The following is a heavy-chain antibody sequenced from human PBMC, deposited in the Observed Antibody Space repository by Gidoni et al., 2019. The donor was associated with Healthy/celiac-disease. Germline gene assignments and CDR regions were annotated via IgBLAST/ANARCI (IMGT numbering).Heavy chain of an antibody. CDR3: ASLYCSSTSCMGAIDY. Sequence: QVQLVESGGGVVQPGRSLRLSCAASGFTFSSYAMHWVRQAPGKGLEWVAVISYDGSNKYYADSVKGRFTISRDNSKNTLYLQMNSLRAEDTAVYYCASLYCSSTSCMGAIDYWGQGTLVTVSS. J-gene: IGHJ4*02. CDR2: ISYDGSNK. CDR1: GFTFSSYA. V-gene: IGHV3-30*04. D-gene: IGHD2-2*01.